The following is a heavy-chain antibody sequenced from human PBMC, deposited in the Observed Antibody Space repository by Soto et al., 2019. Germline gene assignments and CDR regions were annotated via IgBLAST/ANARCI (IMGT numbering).Heavy chain of an antibody. CDR2: IYYSGST. V-gene: IGHV4-39*01. J-gene: IGHJ4*02. CDR1: GGSISSSSYY. Sequence: SETLSLTCTVSGGSISSSSYYWGWIRQPPGKGLEWIGSIYYSGSTYYNPSLKSRVTISVDTSKNQFSLKLSSVTAADTAVYYCARHARTVDTAMVNFEYWGQGTLVTVSS. CDR3: ARHARTVDTAMVNFEY. D-gene: IGHD5-18*01.